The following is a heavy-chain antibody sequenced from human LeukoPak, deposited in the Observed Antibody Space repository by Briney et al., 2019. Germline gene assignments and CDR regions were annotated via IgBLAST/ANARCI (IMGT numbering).Heavy chain of an antibody. Sequence: GGSLRLSCAASGFTFSSYAMSWVRQAPGKGLEWVSAISGSGGSTYYADSVKGRFTNSRDNSKNTLYLQMNSLRAEDTAVYYCATTYSSSLRPPFGYYYYGMDVWGQGTTVTVSS. CDR3: ATTYSSSLRPPFGYYYYGMDV. D-gene: IGHD6-13*01. CDR2: ISGSGGST. CDR1: GFTFSSYA. V-gene: IGHV3-23*01. J-gene: IGHJ6*02.